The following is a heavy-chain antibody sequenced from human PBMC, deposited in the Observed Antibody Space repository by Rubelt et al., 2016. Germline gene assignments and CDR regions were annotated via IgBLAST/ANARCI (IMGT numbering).Heavy chain of an antibody. V-gene: IGHV1-18*01. D-gene: IGHD1-26*01. CDR3: AGEAYSGRYPLIDY. CDR2: ISAYNGNT. CDR1: GYTFTTYG. J-gene: IGHJ4*02. Sequence: QVQLVQSGAEVKKPGASVEVSCTASGYTFTTYGINWVRQAPGQGLEWMGWISAYNGNTNHAQKLQGRVTVHTATSPSQAYMELRSLRADDTAVYYCAGEAYSGRYPLIDYWGQGTLVTVSS.